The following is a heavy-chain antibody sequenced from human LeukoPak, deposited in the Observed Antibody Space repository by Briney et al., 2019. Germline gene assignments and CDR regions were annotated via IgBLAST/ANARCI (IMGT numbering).Heavy chain of an antibody. Sequence: GGSLRLSCAASGFTFRDYTMNWVRQAPGKGLEWVSAISKSGTYIKYADSVKGRFTVSRDNAKNSLFLQMNSLRVEDTAVYYCAREVVIVVEPAANTIDYWGQGTLVTVSS. D-gene: IGHD2-2*01. CDR1: GFTFRDYT. J-gene: IGHJ4*02. CDR2: ISKSGTYI. V-gene: IGHV3-21*01. CDR3: AREVVIVVEPAANTIDY.